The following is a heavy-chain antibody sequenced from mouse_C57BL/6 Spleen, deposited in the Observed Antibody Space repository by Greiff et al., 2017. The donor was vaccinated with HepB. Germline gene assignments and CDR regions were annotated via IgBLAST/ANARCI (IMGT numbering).Heavy chain of an antibody. D-gene: IGHD2-10*02. Sequence: VQLQESGPGLVAPSQSLSITCTVSGFSLTSYGVHWVRQPPGKGLEWLVVIWSDGSTTYNSALKARLSISKDNSKSQVFLKMNSLQTDDTAMYYCARHRYGNYEGRAMDYWGQGTSVTVSS. CDR3: ARHRYGNYEGRAMDY. CDR1: GFSLTSYG. J-gene: IGHJ4*01. CDR2: IWSDGST. V-gene: IGHV2-6-1*01.